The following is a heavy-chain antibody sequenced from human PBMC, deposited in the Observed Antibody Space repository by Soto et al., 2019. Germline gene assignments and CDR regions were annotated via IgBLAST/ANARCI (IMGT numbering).Heavy chain of an antibody. Sequence: GASVKVSCKASGYTFTSYYMHCVRQAPGQGLEWMGIINPSGGSTSYAQKFQGRVTMTRDTSTSTVYMELSSLRSEDTAVYYCARARRQLGGSEKTLYYYYGMDVWGKGTTVTVSS. CDR1: GYTFTSYY. D-gene: IGHD6-13*01. CDR3: ARARRQLGGSEKTLYYYYGMDV. J-gene: IGHJ6*04. CDR2: INPSGGST. V-gene: IGHV1-46*01.